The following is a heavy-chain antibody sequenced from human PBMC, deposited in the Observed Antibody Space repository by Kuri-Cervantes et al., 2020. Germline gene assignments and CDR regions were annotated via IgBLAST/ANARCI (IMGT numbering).Heavy chain of an antibody. D-gene: IGHD3-10*01. Sequence: GESLKISCAASGFTFSSYGIHWVRQAPGKGLEWVAVIWYDGSNKYYADSVKGRFTISRDNSKNTLYLQMNSLRAEDTAVYYCVMVRGVILTNYYGMDVWGQGTTVTVSS. CDR3: VMVRGVILTNYYGMDV. CDR2: IWYDGSNK. V-gene: IGHV3-30*02. J-gene: IGHJ6*02. CDR1: GFTFSSYG.